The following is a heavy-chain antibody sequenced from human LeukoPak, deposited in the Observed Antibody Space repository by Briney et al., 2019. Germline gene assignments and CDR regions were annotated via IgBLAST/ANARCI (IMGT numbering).Heavy chain of an antibody. CDR2: INAGNGNT. CDR1: GYTFTSYA. D-gene: IGHD1-26*01. V-gene: IGHV1-3*03. CDR3: AREARVGATLYYFDY. J-gene: IGHJ4*02. Sequence: ASVKVSCKASGYTFTSYAMHWVRQAPGQRLEWMGWINAGNGNTKYSQEFQGRVTITRDTSASTAYMELSSLRSEDMAVYYCAREARVGATLYYFDYWGQGTLVTVSS.